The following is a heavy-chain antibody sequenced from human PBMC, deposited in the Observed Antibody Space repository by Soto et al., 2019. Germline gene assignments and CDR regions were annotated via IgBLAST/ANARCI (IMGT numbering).Heavy chain of an antibody. CDR3: ARDIVVVPAAMSGLFDP. CDR2: ISAYNGNT. D-gene: IGHD2-2*01. V-gene: IGHV1-18*01. Sequence: ASVKVSCKASGYTFTSYGISWVRQAPGQGLEWMGWISAYNGNTNYAQKLQGRVTMTTDTSTSTAYMELRSLRSDDTAVYYCARDIVVVPAAMSGLFDPWGQGTLVTVSS. J-gene: IGHJ5*02. CDR1: GYTFTSYG.